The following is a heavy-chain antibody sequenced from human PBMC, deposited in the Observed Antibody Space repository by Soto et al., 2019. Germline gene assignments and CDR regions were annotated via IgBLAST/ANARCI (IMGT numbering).Heavy chain of an antibody. CDR3: AKDLVGFLSSSIAAQITSFYYYGMDV. V-gene: IGHV3-30*18. CDR1: GFTFSSYG. CDR2: ISYDGSNK. Sequence: QPGGSLRLSCAASGFTFSSYGMHWVRQAPGKGLEWVAVISYDGSNKYYADSVKGRFTISRDNSKNTLYLQMNSLRAEDTAVYYCAKDLVGFLSSSIAAQITSFYYYGMDVWGQGTTVTVSS. D-gene: IGHD6-6*01. J-gene: IGHJ6*02.